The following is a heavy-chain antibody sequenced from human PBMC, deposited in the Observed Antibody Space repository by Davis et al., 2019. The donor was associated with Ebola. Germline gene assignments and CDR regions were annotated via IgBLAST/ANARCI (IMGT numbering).Heavy chain of an antibody. CDR1: GGSINSPNYY. CDR3: ARHWDCGGDCYELYYYGMDV. Sequence: MPSETLSLTCTVSGGSINSPNYYWGWIRQPPGKGLEWIGSIFYSGSTYYNPSLKSRVTMSVDTSKTQFSLKLSSVTAADTAVYYCARHWDCGGDCYELYYYGMDVWGKGTTVTISS. CDR2: IFYSGST. D-gene: IGHD2-21*02. V-gene: IGHV4-39*01. J-gene: IGHJ6*04.